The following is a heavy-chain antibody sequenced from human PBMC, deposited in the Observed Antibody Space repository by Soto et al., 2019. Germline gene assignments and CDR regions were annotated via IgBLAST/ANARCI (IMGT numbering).Heavy chain of an antibody. Sequence: QVQLVESGGGVVQPGRSLRLSCAASGFTFSSYGMHWVRQAPVKGLEWVAVISYDGSNKYYADSVKGRFTISRDNSKNTLYLQMNSLRAEDTAVYYCAKDPLSGIAAAIGWFDPWGQGTLVTVSS. J-gene: IGHJ5*02. CDR3: AKDPLSGIAAAIGWFDP. V-gene: IGHV3-30*18. CDR1: GFTFSSYG. CDR2: ISYDGSNK. D-gene: IGHD6-13*01.